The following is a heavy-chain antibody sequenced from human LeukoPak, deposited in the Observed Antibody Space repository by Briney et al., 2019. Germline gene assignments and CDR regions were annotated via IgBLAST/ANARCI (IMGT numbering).Heavy chain of an antibody. J-gene: IGHJ4*02. CDR3: ARGKGYYDSSGYGGY. D-gene: IGHD3-22*01. V-gene: IGHV4-34*01. Sequence: SETLSLTCAVYGGSFSGYYWSWIRQPPGKGLEWIGEINHSGSTNYNLSLKSRVTISVDTSKNQFSLKLSSVTAADTAVYYCARGKGYYDSSGYGGYWGQGTLVTVSS. CDR2: INHSGST. CDR1: GGSFSGYY.